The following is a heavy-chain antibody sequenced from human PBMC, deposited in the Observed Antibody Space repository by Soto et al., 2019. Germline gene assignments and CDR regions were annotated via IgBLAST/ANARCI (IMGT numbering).Heavy chain of an antibody. CDR1: GFTFSSYA. J-gene: IGHJ4*02. V-gene: IGHV3-30-3*01. Sequence: PGGSLRLSCAASGFTFSSYAMHWVRQAPVKGLEWVAVISYDGSNKYYADSVKGRFTNSRDNSKNTLYLQMNSLRAEDTAVYYCARDPGAAGVCGCDCYSHFDYWGQGTLVTVSS. CDR2: ISYDGSNK. D-gene: IGHD2-21*02. CDR3: ARDPGAAGVCGCDCYSHFDY.